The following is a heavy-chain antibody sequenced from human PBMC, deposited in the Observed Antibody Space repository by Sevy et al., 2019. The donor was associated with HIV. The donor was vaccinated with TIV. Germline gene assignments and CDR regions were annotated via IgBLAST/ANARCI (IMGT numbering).Heavy chain of an antibody. J-gene: IGHJ4*02. CDR2: MSHDGNYK. V-gene: IGHV3-30*04. CDR3: ARLFSCGGDCYYLDY. D-gene: IGHD2-21*02. Sequence: GSLRPSCAASGFTFSDYDMHWVRQAPGKGLEWVAVMSHDGNYKNHADSVKVRFTISRDNFKNTLYLQMNSLRVEDTAVYFCARLFSCGGDCYYLDYWGQGAPVTVSS. CDR1: GFTFSDYD.